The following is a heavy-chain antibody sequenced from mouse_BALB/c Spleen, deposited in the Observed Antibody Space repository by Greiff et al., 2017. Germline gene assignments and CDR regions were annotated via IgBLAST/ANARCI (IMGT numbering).Heavy chain of an antibody. CDR2: ISSGSSTT. CDR3: ARRDYYGSSWFAY. CDR1: GFTFSSFG. D-gene: IGHD1-1*01. Sequence: EVQRVESGGGLVQPGGSRKLSCAASGFTFSSFGMHWVRQAPEKGLEWVAYISSGSSTTYYADTVKGRFTISRDNPKNTLFLQMTSLRSEDTAMYYCARRDYYGSSWFAYWGQGTLVTVSA. V-gene: IGHV5-17*02. J-gene: IGHJ3*01.